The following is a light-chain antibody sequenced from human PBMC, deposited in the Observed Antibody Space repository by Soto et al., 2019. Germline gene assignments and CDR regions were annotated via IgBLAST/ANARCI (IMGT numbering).Light chain of an antibody. J-gene: IGKJ1*01. V-gene: IGKV2-28*01. Sequence: DLVMTQSPLSLPVTPGEPASISCRSRQSLLHSNGYTYLDWYVQKPGQSPQLLSYLGSKRASGDPDRFSGRGLGTDYTLKISSVEADDVGVYYCVQALPPPWTFGHGPKVEIE. CDR2: LGS. CDR3: VQALPPPWT. CDR1: QSLLHSNGYTY.